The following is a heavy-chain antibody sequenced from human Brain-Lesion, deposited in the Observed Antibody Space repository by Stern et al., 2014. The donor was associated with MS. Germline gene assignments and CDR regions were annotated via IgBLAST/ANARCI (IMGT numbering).Heavy chain of an antibody. V-gene: IGHV1-8*01. CDR2: INPYSGNT. D-gene: IGHD2-2*01. CDR1: GYTFSSYD. J-gene: IGHJ4*02. Sequence: QVQLVESGAEVKKPGASVKVSCKAYGYTFSSYDITWVRQASGNGLEWMGWINPYSGNTGYAQKFKGRVSMTSDPSISTVYMELTSLTSDDTAVYFCARAVRNQLLSEYWGQGTLVTVSS. CDR3: ARAVRNQLLSEY.